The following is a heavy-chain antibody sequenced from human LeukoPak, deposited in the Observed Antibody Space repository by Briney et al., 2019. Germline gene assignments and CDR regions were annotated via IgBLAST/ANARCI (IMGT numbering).Heavy chain of an antibody. D-gene: IGHD5-24*01. V-gene: IGHV3-23*01. CDR3: AKQEDGAFDI. CDR1: GFTFTRYA. J-gene: IGHJ3*02. CDR2: ISGSGGST. Sequence: GGSLRLSCEASGFTFTRYAMSWVRQTPGKGLEWVSAISGSGGSTYYADSVKGRFTISRDNSKNTLYLQMNSLRAEDTAVYYCAKQEDGAFDIWGQGTMVTVSS.